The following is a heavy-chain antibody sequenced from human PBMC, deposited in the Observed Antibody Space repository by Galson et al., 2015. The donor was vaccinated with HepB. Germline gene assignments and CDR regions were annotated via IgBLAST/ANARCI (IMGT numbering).Heavy chain of an antibody. Sequence: SVKVSCKASGGTFSSYAISWVRQAPGQGLEWMGGIIPIFGTANYAQKFQGRVTITADESTSTAYMELSSLRSEDTAVYYCAREFRGDYNWFDPWGQGTLVTVSS. D-gene: IGHD4-17*01. J-gene: IGHJ5*02. CDR2: IIPIFGTA. CDR3: AREFRGDYNWFDP. V-gene: IGHV1-69*13. CDR1: GGTFSSYA.